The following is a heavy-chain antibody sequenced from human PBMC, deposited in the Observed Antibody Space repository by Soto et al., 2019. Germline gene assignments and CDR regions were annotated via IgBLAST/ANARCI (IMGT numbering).Heavy chain of an antibody. Sequence: QITLKESGPTLVKPTQTLTMTCTVSGFSLNTRGVGVGWIRQPPGKALEWLALIYWDDDDRYSPSLKNRLTITKDTSKNLVVLTMTNVNPVDTATYYGARQQSRGRYFDYCGQGSLVTVSS. D-gene: IGHD3-10*01. V-gene: IGHV2-5*02. CDR3: ARQQSRGRYFDY. CDR1: GFSLNTRGVG. CDR2: IYWDDDD. J-gene: IGHJ4*02.